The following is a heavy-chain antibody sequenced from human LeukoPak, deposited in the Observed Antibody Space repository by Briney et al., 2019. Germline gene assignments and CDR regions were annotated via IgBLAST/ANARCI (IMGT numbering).Heavy chain of an antibody. Sequence: GGSLRLSCAASGFTFSSYSMNWVRQAPGKGLEWVSSISSSSSYIYYADSVKGRFTISRDNAKNSLYLQMNSLRAEDTAVYYCARGGQQQLGPSYWGQGTLVTVSS. V-gene: IGHV3-21*01. CDR1: GFTFSSYS. J-gene: IGHJ4*02. CDR2: ISSSSSYI. D-gene: IGHD6-13*01. CDR3: ARGGQQQLGPSY.